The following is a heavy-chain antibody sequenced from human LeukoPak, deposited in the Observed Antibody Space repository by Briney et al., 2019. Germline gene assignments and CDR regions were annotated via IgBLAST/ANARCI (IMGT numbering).Heavy chain of an antibody. Sequence: NPSETLSLTCAVYGGSFSGYYLTWIRQPPGKGLEWIGEINHSGGTNYNPSLKSRVTMSVDTSKNQFSLKLSSVTAADTAIYYCARGTAWIDAFEFWGQGAMVTVSS. CDR1: GGSFSGYY. J-gene: IGHJ3*01. CDR2: INHSGGT. V-gene: IGHV4-34*01. D-gene: IGHD5-12*01. CDR3: ARGTAWIDAFEF.